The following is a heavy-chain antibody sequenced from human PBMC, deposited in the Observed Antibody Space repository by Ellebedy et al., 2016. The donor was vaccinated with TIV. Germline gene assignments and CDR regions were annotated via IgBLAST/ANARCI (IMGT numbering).Heavy chain of an antibody. CDR3: ARDGAASNQLVTYYFDS. CDR1: GFSVGRNH. V-gene: IGHV3-53*01. J-gene: IGHJ4*02. D-gene: IGHD6-13*01. CDR2: IFSNDNT. Sequence: PGGSLRLSCAASGFSVGRNHMNWVRQAPGKGPEWVSVIFSNDNTYYAESVKGRFTISQDHSKNTVYLQMSGLRAEDTAVYYCARDGAASNQLVTYYFDSWGQGTLVTVSS.